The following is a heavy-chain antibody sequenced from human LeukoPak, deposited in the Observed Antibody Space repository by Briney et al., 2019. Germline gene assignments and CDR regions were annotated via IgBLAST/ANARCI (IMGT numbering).Heavy chain of an antibody. V-gene: IGHV3-48*04. J-gene: IGHJ6*03. Sequence: GGSLRLSCAASGFTFSSYSMNWVRQAPGKGLEWVSYISISSITIYYADSVKGRFTISRDNAKSSLYLQMNSLRAEDTAVYYCARASKTLGYCTSTSCHYYYYMDVWGKGTTVAVSS. CDR3: ARASKTLGYCTSTSCHYYYYMDV. CDR1: GFTFSSYS. D-gene: IGHD2-2*01. CDR2: ISISSITI.